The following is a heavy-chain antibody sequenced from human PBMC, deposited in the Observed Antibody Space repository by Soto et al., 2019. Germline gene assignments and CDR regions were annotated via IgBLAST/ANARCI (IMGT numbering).Heavy chain of an antibody. D-gene: IGHD1-26*01. CDR1: GFTFSTYG. J-gene: IGHJ5*02. CDR3: AKDPNPNSGSLNWFDP. Sequence: QVHLVESGGGVVQPGRSLRLSCAASGFTFSTYGMHWVRQAPGKGLEWVAVITYDGSDKNYGDSVKGRFTISRDNSRNPLYLQLNGLRAEDTAVYYCAKDPNPNSGSLNWFDPWGQGTLVPVSS. CDR2: ITYDGSDK. V-gene: IGHV3-30*18.